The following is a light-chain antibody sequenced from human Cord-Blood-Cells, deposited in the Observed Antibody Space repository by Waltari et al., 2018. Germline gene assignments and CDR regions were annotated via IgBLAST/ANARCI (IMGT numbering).Light chain of an antibody. Sequence: QSALTQPASVSGSPGQSITISCTGTSSDVGGYNYVSWYQQHPGKAPKLMIYDVSKWPSGVSNRFSGSKSGNTASLTISGLQAEDEADYYCSSYTSSSTLNWVFGGGTKLTVL. J-gene: IGLJ3*02. V-gene: IGLV2-14*01. CDR3: SSYTSSSTLNWV. CDR2: DVS. CDR1: SSDVGGYNY.